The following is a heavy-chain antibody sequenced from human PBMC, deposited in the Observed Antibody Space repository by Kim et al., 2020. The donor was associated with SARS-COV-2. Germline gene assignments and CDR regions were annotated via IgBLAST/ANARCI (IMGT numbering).Heavy chain of an antibody. V-gene: IGHV3-30*01. CDR3: ARGGDSSSWLNWFDP. Sequence: APGKGRFTTSRDNSKNTLYRQMNSLRPEDTAVYYCARGGDSSSWLNWFDPWGQGTLVTVSS. D-gene: IGHD6-13*01. J-gene: IGHJ5*02.